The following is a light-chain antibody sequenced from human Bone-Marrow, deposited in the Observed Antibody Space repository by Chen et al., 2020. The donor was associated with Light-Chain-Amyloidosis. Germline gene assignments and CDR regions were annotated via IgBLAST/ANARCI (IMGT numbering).Light chain of an antibody. CDR3: QSYDTSLRGSV. Sequence: QSVLTQPPSVSGAPGQRVTISCTGKSSNIGAGYDVHWYQQLPGAAPKLLIYGNGNRPSGVPERFSGFKSGTSASLAITGLLAEDEADYYCQSYDTSLRGSVFGGGTKLTVL. V-gene: IGLV1-40*01. CDR1: SSNIGAGYD. CDR2: GNG. J-gene: IGLJ3*02.